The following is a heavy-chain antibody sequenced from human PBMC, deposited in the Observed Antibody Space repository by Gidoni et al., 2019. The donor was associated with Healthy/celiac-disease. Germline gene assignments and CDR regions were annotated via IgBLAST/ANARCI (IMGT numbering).Heavy chain of an antibody. D-gene: IGHD2-2*01. CDR2: INHSGST. CDR3: ARRGVNIVVVPAATPPRSPFDP. Sequence: QVQLQQWGAGLLKPSETLSLTCAVYGGSFSGYYWSWIRQPPGKGLEWIGEINHSGSTNYNPSLKSRVTISVDTSKTQFSLKLSSVTAADTAVYYCARRGVNIVVVPAATPPRSPFDPWGQGTLVTVSS. J-gene: IGHJ5*02. CDR1: GGSFSGYY. V-gene: IGHV4-34*01.